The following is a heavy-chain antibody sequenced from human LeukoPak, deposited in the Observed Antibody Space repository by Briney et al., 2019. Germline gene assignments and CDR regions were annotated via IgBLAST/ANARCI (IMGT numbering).Heavy chain of an antibody. D-gene: IGHD6-19*01. CDR2: IYYSGNT. J-gene: IGHJ4*02. V-gene: IGHV4-39*01. CDR1: GGSISSSNSY. Sequence: SETLSLTCTVSGGSISSSNSYWGWLRQPPGKGLEWIGNIYYSGNTYYNPSLKSRVTISVDTSRNQFSLKLSSVTAADTAVYYCARLAYSSGWTFDYWGQGTLVTVSS. CDR3: ARLAYSSGWTFDY.